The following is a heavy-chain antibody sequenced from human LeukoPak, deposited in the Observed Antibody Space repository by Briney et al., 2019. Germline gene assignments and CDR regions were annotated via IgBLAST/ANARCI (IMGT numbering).Heavy chain of an antibody. V-gene: IGHV3-7*01. CDR2: IKQDGSER. CDR1: GFTFSSYW. Sequence: GGSLRLSCAASGFTFSSYWMSWVRQAPGKGLEWVANIKQDGSERYYVDSVKGRFTISRDNAKNSLYLQMNSLRAEDTAVYYCARDKGDSGRYWAGYYYYGMDVWGQGTTVTVSS. D-gene: IGHD6-19*01. J-gene: IGHJ6*02. CDR3: ARDKGDSGRYWAGYYYYGMDV.